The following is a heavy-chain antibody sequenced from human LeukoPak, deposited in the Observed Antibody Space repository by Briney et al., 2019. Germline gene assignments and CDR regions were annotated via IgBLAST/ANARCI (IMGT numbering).Heavy chain of an antibody. J-gene: IGHJ4*02. CDR3: AANTESSAWHWNY. V-gene: IGHV3-23*01. Sequence: PGGSLRLSCAASGFTFSSYAMSWVRQAPGKGLEWVSAISGSGGSTYYADSVKGRFTISRDNSKNTLYLQMSSLRAEDTAVYYCAANTESSAWHWNYWGQGTLVTVSS. CDR2: ISGSGGST. D-gene: IGHD6-19*01. CDR1: GFTFSSYA.